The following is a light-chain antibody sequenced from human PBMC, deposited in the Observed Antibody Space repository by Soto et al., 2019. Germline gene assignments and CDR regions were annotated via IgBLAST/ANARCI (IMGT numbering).Light chain of an antibody. J-gene: IGLJ1*01. Sequence: QSALTQPASVSGSPGQSITISCTGTSCDIGGYYYVSWYQHHPGKAPKLLIYQVTNRPSRVSNRFSGSKSGNTASLTISGLQADDEADYYCTSYSSSDIFYVFGTGTKLTVL. CDR1: SCDIGGYYY. CDR2: QVT. V-gene: IGLV2-14*01. CDR3: TSYSSSDIFYV.